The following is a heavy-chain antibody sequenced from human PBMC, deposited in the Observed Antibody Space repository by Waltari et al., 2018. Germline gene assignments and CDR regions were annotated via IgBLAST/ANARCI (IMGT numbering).Heavy chain of an antibody. D-gene: IGHD4-17*01. CDR2: INHSGST. J-gene: IGHJ6*02. CDR1: GGSFSGYY. Sequence: QVQLQQWGAGLLKPSETLSLTCAVYGGSFSGYYWSWIRQPPEKGLEWIGEINHSGSTNYNPSRKSRVTISVDTSKNQFSLKLSSVTAADTAVYYCASKTTVTTYGRYYYYYYGMDVWGQGTTVTVSS. V-gene: IGHV4-34*01. CDR3: ASKTTVTTYGRYYYYYYGMDV.